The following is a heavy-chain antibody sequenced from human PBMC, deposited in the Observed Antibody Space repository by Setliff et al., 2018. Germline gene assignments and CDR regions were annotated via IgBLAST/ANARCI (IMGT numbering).Heavy chain of an antibody. CDR1: GYTFTSYD. CDR3: ASHGPPPGSGTFRDAFDI. CDR2: MNPNSGTA. V-gene: IGHV1-8*01. J-gene: IGHJ3*02. D-gene: IGHD3-10*01. Sequence: ASVKVSCKASGYTFTSYDINWVRQATGQGLEWMGWMNPNSGTANYEQKFQGRVTITTDESTSTAYMELSSLRSEDTAVYYCASHGPPPGSGTFRDAFDIWGQGTMVTVS.